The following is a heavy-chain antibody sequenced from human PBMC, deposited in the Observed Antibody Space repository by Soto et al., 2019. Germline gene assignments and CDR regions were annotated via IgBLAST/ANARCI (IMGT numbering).Heavy chain of an antibody. CDR1: GYTFTNYY. V-gene: IGHV1-46*01. D-gene: IGHD3-22*01. J-gene: IGHJ5*02. CDR2: INPSSGAT. Sequence: GASVKVSCKGTGYTFTNYYMHWVRQAPGQGLEWMGTINPSSGATDYAQKFQGRVTMTSDTSTSTVYMELSSLRSEDTAVYYCVLYYYDSQGYNDPWGQGTLVTVSS. CDR3: VLYYYDSQGYNDP.